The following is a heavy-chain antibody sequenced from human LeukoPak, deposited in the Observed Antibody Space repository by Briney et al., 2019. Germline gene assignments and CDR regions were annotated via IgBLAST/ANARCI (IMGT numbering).Heavy chain of an antibody. D-gene: IGHD5-24*01. J-gene: IGHJ6*02. CDR1: GFTFSSYA. CDR3: AREDGSTYYYYGMDV. Sequence: PGGSLRLSCAASGFTFSSYAMHWVRQAPGKGLEWVAVISYDGSNKYYADSVKGRFTISRDNSKNTLYLQMNSLRAEDTAVYYCAREDGSTYYYYGMDVWGQGTTVTVSS. V-gene: IGHV3-30*04. CDR2: ISYDGSNK.